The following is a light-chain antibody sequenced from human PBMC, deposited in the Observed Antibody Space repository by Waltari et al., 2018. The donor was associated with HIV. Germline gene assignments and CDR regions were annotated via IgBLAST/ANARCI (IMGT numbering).Light chain of an antibody. Sequence: QSVLTQSPSASGTPGQRVTISCSGSSSNIGRYAVNWYQHLPGTAPKLLISSDKQRSSGVPDRFPGSKSGTSASLAISGLQSEDEAEYYCATWDGSLSGGVFGGGTKLTVL. V-gene: IGLV1-44*01. CDR3: ATWDGSLSGGV. J-gene: IGLJ2*01. CDR1: SSNIGRYA. CDR2: SDK.